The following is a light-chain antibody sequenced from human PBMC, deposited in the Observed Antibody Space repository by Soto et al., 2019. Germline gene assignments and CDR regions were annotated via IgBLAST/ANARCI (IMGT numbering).Light chain of an antibody. CDR2: EVS. CDR1: SSDVGGYSY. J-gene: IGLJ1*01. V-gene: IGLV2-14*01. CDR3: SSYTSSSTHYV. Sequence: QSVLTQPASVSGSPGQSITISCTGTSSDVGGYSYVSWYQQHPGKAPKLMIYEVSNRPSGVSNRFSGSKSGNTASLTISGLQAEDEADYYCSSYTSSSTHYVFGTGTKVTVL.